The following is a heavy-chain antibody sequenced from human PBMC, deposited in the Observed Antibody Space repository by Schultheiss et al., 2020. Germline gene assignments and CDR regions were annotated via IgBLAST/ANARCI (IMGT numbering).Heavy chain of an antibody. CDR2: ISWNSGSI. J-gene: IGHJ6*04. CDR1: GFTFDDYA. D-gene: IGHD6-13*01. Sequence: GGSLGLSCAASGFTFDDYAMHWVRQAPGKGLEWVSGISWNSGSIGYADSVKGRFTISRDNSKNTLYLQMNSLRAEDTAVYYCAKAPYRSPATSAMEVWGKGTTVTVSS. V-gene: IGHV3-9*01. CDR3: AKAPYRSPATSAMEV.